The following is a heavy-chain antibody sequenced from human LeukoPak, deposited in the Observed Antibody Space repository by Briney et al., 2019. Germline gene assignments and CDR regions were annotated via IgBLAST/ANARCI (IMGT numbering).Heavy chain of an antibody. D-gene: IGHD2/OR15-2a*01. J-gene: IGHJ4*02. CDR1: GVTFSSYA. CDR3: ARAFLL. CDR2: IIPILGIA. V-gene: IGHV1-69*04. Sequence: SVKVSCKASGVTFSSYAISWVRQAPGEGLEWMGRIIPILGIANYAQKFQGRVTITADKSTSTAYMELSSLRSEDTAVYYWARAFLLWGQGTLVTVSS.